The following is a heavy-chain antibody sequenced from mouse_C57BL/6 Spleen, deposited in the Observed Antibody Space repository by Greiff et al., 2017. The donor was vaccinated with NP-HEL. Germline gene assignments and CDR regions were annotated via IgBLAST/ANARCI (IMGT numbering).Heavy chain of an antibody. V-gene: IGHV1-39*01. J-gene: IGHJ4*01. CDR3: ARSHYYGSSYNYAMDY. Sequence: VHVKQSGPELVKPGASVKISCKASGYSFTDYNMNWVKQSNGKSLEWIGVINPNYGTTSYNQKFKGKATLTVDQSSSTAYMQLNSLTSEDSAVYYCARSHYYGSSYNYAMDYWGQGTSVTVSS. D-gene: IGHD1-1*01. CDR1: GYSFTDYN. CDR2: INPNYGTT.